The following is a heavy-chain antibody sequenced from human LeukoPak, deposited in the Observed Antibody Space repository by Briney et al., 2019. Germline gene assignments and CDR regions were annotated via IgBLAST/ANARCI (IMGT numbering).Heavy chain of an antibody. V-gene: IGHV3-9*03. CDR1: GFTFDDYA. J-gene: IGHJ3*02. D-gene: IGHD6-19*01. CDR3: AKDMNRFQPVQIAVAVPGGFDI. Sequence: GRSLRLSCAASGFTFDDYAMHWVRQGPGKGLEWVSGINGNSGSIGYAESVRGRFTITRDNAKNSLYLQMNSLRAEDMALYYCAKDMNRFQPVQIAVAVPGGFDIWGQGTMVTVSS. CDR2: INGNSGSI.